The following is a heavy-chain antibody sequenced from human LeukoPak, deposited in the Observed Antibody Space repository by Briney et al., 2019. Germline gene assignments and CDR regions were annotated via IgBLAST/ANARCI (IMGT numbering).Heavy chain of an antibody. Sequence: GGSLRLSCAASGFTFSTYWMHWVRQAPGKGLVWVSRIKSDGSTNYADSVKGRFTISRDNAKNTVSLQMNSLRAEDTGVYYCARAPSEIGGYYPEYFRHWGQGTLVSVSP. V-gene: IGHV3-74*01. J-gene: IGHJ1*01. CDR3: ARAPSEIGGYYPEYFRH. CDR2: IKSDGST. D-gene: IGHD3-22*01. CDR1: GFTFSTYW.